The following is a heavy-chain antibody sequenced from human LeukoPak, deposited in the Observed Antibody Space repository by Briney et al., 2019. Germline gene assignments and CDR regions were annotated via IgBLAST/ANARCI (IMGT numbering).Heavy chain of an antibody. V-gene: IGHV4-59*01. J-gene: IGHJ3*02. Sequence: PSETLSLTCTVSGGSTSSYYWSWIRQPPGKGLEWIGYIYYSGSTNYNPSLKSRVTISVDTSKNQFSLKLSSVTAADTAVYYCARDLTAGIAFDIWGQGTMVTVSS. CDR3: ARDLTAGIAFDI. CDR1: GGSTSSYY. D-gene: IGHD1-1*01. CDR2: IYYSGST.